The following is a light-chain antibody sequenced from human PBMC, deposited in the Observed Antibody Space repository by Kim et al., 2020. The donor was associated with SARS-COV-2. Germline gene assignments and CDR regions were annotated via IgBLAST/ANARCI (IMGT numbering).Light chain of an antibody. J-gene: IGLJ3*02. Sequence: SVKLTCTLSSGHSSYAIAWHQQQPEKGPRYLMKVNSDGSHNKGDGIPDRFSGSSSGAERYLTISSLQSEDEADYYCQTWSTGIQVFGGGTKLTVL. CDR2: VNSDGSH. CDR3: QTWSTGIQV. CDR1: SGHSSYA. V-gene: IGLV4-69*01.